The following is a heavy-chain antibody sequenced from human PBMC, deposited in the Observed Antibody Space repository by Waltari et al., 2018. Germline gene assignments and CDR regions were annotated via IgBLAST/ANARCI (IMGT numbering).Heavy chain of an antibody. CDR1: CGSISSSSYY. CDR2: IYYSGST. CDR3: ARPRDYYYGMDV. J-gene: IGHJ6*02. Sequence: QLQLQESGPGLVKPSETLSLTCTVSCGSISSSSYYWGWIRQPPGKGLEWIGSIYYSGSTYYNPSLKSRFTISVDTSRNQFSLNLSSVTASDTAVYYCARPRDYYYGMDVWGQGTTVTVSS. V-gene: IGHV4-39*01.